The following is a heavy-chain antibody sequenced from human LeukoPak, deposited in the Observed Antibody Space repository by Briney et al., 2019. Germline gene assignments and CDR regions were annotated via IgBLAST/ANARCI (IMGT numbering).Heavy chain of an antibody. Sequence: GGSLRLSCAASGFTFSSYSMNWVRQAPGKGLERVSSISSSSSYIYYADSVKGRFTISRDNAKNSLYLQMNSLRAEDTAVYYCARDRSVAGELYYFDYWGQGTLVTVSS. CDR2: ISSSSSYI. CDR3: ARDRSVAGELYYFDY. V-gene: IGHV3-21*01. J-gene: IGHJ4*02. D-gene: IGHD6-19*01. CDR1: GFTFSSYS.